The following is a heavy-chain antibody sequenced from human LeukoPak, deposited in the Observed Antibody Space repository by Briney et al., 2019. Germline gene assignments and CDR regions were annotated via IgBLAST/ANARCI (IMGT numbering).Heavy chain of an antibody. Sequence: PSETLSLTCTVSGGSISSYYWSWIRQPPGKGLEWIGYIYYSGSTNYNPSLKSRVTISVDTSKNQFSLKLSSVTAADTAVYYCARVFRYYDSSGYYWARFDYWGQGTLVTVSS. V-gene: IGHV4-59*01. CDR1: GGSISSYY. CDR2: IYYSGST. CDR3: ARVFRYYDSSGYYWARFDY. J-gene: IGHJ4*02. D-gene: IGHD3-22*01.